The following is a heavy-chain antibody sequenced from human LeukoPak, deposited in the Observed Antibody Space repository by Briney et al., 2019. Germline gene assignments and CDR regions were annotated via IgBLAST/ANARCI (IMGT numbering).Heavy chain of an antibody. CDR3: TRVGYIDEGIDY. CDR2: ISGSGGSA. D-gene: IGHD5-24*01. V-gene: IGHV3-23*01. J-gene: IGHJ4*02. Sequence: GGSLRLSCVASGFTFSSYAMNWVRQAPGKGLEWVSGISGSGGSAYYADSVKGRFTISRDNSKNTLHLQMNSLRAEDTAIYYCTRVGYIDEGIDYWGQGTLVTVSS. CDR1: GFTFSSYA.